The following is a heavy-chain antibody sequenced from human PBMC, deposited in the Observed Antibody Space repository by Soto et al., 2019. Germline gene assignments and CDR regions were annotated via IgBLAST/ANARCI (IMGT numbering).Heavy chain of an antibody. CDR3: ARDPGTGAALRAYHFDY. D-gene: IGHD1-1*01. V-gene: IGHV1-3*01. CDR2: INAGNGDT. Sequence: AAVQVSCKASRYSFTTYALHWVRQAPGERLEWMGGINAGNGDTKYSEKFQGRVTITRDTSANTAYMELSSLRSEDTSVYCCARDPGTGAALRAYHFDYWGQGTLGTGSS. CDR1: RYSFTTYA. J-gene: IGHJ4*02.